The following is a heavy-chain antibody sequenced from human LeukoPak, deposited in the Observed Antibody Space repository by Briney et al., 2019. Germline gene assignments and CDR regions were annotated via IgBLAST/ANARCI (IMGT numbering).Heavy chain of an antibody. CDR1: GFTFSSYA. V-gene: IGHV3-23*01. Sequence: GGSLRLSCAASGFTFSSYAMSWVRQAPGKGLEWVSAIGGSGGSTYYADSVKGRFTISRDNSKNTLYLQTNSLRAEDTAVYYCAKSEDYDILTGYYPLDYWGQGTLVTVSS. CDR2: IGGSGGST. J-gene: IGHJ4*02. CDR3: AKSEDYDILTGYYPLDY. D-gene: IGHD3-9*01.